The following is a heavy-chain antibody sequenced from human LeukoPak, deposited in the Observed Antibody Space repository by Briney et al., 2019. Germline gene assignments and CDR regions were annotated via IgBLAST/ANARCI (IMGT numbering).Heavy chain of an antibody. CDR2: ISAYNGNT. V-gene: IGHV1-18*01. D-gene: IGHD3-10*01. CDR1: GYTFTSYG. Sequence: ASVKVSCKASGYTFTSYGISWVRQAPGGGLEWMGWISAYNGNTNYAQKLQGRVTMTTDTSTSTAYMELRSLRSDDTAVYYCARDVAQRITMVRGVSEPLDYWGQGTLVTVSS. CDR3: ARDVAQRITMVRGVSEPLDY. J-gene: IGHJ4*02.